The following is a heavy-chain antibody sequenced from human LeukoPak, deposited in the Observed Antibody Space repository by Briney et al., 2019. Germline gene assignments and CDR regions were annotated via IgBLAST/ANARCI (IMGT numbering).Heavy chain of an antibody. CDR1: GYSISSGYF. J-gene: IGHJ3*02. CDR2: IWHGGTT. CDR3: ARESSNAAVFDI. Sequence: SETLSLTCAVSGYSISSGYFWGWIRQPPGKGLEWIGSIWHGGTTYYNPSLKSRVTISVDTSRNQFSLNLNSVTAADTAVYYCARESSNAAVFDIWGQGTMVTVPS. D-gene: IGHD2-15*01. V-gene: IGHV4-38-2*02.